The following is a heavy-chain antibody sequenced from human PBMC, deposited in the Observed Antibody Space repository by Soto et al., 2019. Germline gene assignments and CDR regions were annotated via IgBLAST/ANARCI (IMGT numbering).Heavy chain of an antibody. Sequence: GESLKISCRVSGYNFANYWIAWVRQMPGQGLEWMGRIDPSDSDTKYSPSFQGQVTISADKSISTAYLQWSSLKASDTAMYYCARQSDYGAPYYYYGMDVWGQGTTVTVSS. V-gene: IGHV5-10-1*04. CDR1: GYNFANYW. D-gene: IGHD3-10*01. CDR2: IDPSDSDT. CDR3: ARQSDYGAPYYYYGMDV. J-gene: IGHJ6*02.